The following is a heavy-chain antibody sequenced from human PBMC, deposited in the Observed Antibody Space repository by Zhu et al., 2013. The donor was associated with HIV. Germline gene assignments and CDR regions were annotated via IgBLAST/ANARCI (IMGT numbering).Heavy chain of an antibody. CDR1: GGTFSSYA. CDR2: IIPIFGTA. Sequence: QVQLVQSGAEVKKPGSSVKVSCKASGGTFSSYAISWVRQAPGQGLEWMGGIIPIFGTANYAQKFQGRVTITADESTSTAYMELSSLRSEDTAVYYCARGPRGSRDGYNYLFSYYYYGMDVWGQGTTVTVSS. J-gene: IGHJ6*02. CDR3: ARGPRGSRDGYNYLFSYYYYGMDV. D-gene: IGHD5-12*01. V-gene: IGHV1-69*01.